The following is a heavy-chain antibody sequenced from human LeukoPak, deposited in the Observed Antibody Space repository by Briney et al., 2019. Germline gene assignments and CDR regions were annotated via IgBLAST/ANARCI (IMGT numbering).Heavy chain of an antibody. CDR1: GGSFSGYY. CDR3: ARVFRDTWGSGTNYFDF. J-gene: IGHJ4*02. CDR2: INHSGST. V-gene: IGHV4-34*01. D-gene: IGHD3-10*01. Sequence: PSETLSLTCAVYGGSFSGYYWSWIRQPPGKGLEWIGEINHSGSTNYNPSLKSRVTISVDTSKNQFSLKLSSVTAADTAVYYCARVFRDTWGSGTNYFDFWGQGTLVTVSS.